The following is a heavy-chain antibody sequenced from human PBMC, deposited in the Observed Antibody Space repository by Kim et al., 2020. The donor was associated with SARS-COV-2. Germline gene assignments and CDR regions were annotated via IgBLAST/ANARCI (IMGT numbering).Heavy chain of an antibody. D-gene: IGHD6-19*01. Sequence: GGSLRLSCAASGFTFSGSKIHWVRQAPGKGLEWVGRIRSKAESYATAYAASVKGRFIISRDDSKNTAYLQMNSLKTEDTAVYYCTEIMAGSPYWGQGTLVTVSS. CDR2: IRSKAESYAT. CDR3: TEIMAGSPY. J-gene: IGHJ4*02. CDR1: GFTFSGSK. V-gene: IGHV3-73*01.